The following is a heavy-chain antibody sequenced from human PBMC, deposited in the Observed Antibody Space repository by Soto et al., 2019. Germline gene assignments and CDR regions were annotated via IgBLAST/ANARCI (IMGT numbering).Heavy chain of an antibody. CDR1: GGSVSSGSYY. CDR3: ASFASGHSGGYYYYYYMDV. V-gene: IGHV4-61*01. Sequence: SETLSLTCTVSGGSVSSGSYYWNWIRQPPGKGLEWIGYIYYRGSTNYNPSLKSRVTISVDTSKSQFSLKLSSVTAADTAVYFCASFASGHSGGYYYYYYMDVWGKGTTVTVSS. CDR2: IYYRGST. D-gene: IGHD3-3*01. J-gene: IGHJ6*03.